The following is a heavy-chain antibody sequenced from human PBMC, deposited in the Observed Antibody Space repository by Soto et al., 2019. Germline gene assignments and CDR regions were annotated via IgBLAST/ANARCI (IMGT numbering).Heavy chain of an antibody. Sequence: PSETLSLTSNVSGDSISRRNYYWGCTPQPPGYVLDWIGSIYYSVSPYYNPSLKGRVTVSVDPSNNQFSLRLTSVTSAETAVYYCARNPDYISFDPWGQGTLVTVSS. CDR1: GDSISRRNYY. J-gene: IGHJ5*02. CDR2: IYYSVSP. D-gene: IGHD4-4*01. V-gene: IGHV4-39*01. CDR3: ARNPDYISFDP.